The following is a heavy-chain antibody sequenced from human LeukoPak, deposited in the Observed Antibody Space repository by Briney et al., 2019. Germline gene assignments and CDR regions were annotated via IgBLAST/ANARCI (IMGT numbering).Heavy chain of an antibody. CDR1: GFTFSSYG. Sequence: GGSLRLSSAASGFTFSSYGMHWVRQAPGKGLEWVAFIRYDGSNKYYADSVKGRFTISRDNSKNTLYLQMNSLRAEDTAVYYCAKDWMYKYSGGYWGQGTLVTVSS. V-gene: IGHV3-30*02. CDR3: AKDWMYKYSGGY. J-gene: IGHJ4*02. CDR2: IRYDGSNK. D-gene: IGHD1-26*01.